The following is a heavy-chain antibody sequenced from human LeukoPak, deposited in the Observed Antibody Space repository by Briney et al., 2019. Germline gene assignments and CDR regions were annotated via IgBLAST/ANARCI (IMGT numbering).Heavy chain of an antibody. D-gene: IGHD3-22*01. CDR1: GFTVSSNY. CDR2: IYSGGST. J-gene: IGHJ3*02. V-gene: IGHV3-53*01. CDR3: ASENDSSGYYLDAFDI. Sequence: GGSLRLSCAASGFTVSSNYMSWVRQAPGKGLEWVSVIYSGGSTYYADSVKGRFTISRDNSKNTLYLQMNSLRAEDTAVYCCASENDSSGYYLDAFDIWGQGTMVTVSS.